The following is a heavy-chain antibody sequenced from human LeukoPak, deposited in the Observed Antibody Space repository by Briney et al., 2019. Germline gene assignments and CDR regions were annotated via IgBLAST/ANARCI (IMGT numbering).Heavy chain of an antibody. Sequence: GGSLRLSCAAPGFSFSSKYMSWVRHPPGKGLEWVSVIYSGGTTFYADSVKGRFTISRDNSKNTLYLQMNSLRPDDTAVYYCTKLKGWYGAGYFDYWGPGILVTVSS. D-gene: IGHD6-19*01. CDR2: IYSGGTT. V-gene: IGHV3-53*01. CDR3: TKLKGWYGAGYFDY. J-gene: IGHJ4*02. CDR1: GFSFSSKY.